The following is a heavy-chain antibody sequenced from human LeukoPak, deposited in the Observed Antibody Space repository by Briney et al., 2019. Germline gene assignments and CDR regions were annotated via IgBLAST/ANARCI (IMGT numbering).Heavy chain of an antibody. Sequence: ASVKVSCKASGYTFTGYYMHWVRQAPGQGLEWMGWINPNSGGTNYAQKFQGRVTMTRDTSISTAYTELSRLRSDDTAVYYCARPTQPYCSSTSCYRGHRLECDYWGQGTLVTVSS. V-gene: IGHV1-2*02. CDR1: GYTFTGYY. CDR2: INPNSGGT. D-gene: IGHD2-2*02. J-gene: IGHJ4*02. CDR3: ARPTQPYCSSTSCYRGHRLECDY.